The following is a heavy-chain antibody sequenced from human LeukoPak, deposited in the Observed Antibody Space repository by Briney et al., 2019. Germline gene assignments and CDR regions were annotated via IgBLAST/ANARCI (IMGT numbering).Heavy chain of an antibody. CDR2: IIPIFGTA. Sequence: GASVKVSCKASGGTFSSYAISWVRQAPGQGLEWMGGIIPIFGTANYAQKFQGRVTITTDESTSTAYMELSSLRSEDTAVYYCARERCSGGSCWVIWGQGTLVTVSS. D-gene: IGHD2-15*01. CDR1: GGTFSSYA. CDR3: ARERCSGGSCWVI. J-gene: IGHJ4*02. V-gene: IGHV1-69*05.